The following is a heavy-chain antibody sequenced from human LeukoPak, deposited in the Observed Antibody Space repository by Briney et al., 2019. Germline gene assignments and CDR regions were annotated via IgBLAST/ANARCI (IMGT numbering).Heavy chain of an antibody. CDR1: GFTFDDYA. Sequence: PGGSLRLSCAASGFTFDDYAMHWVRQAPGKGLEWVLGISWNSGSIGYADSVKGRFTISRDNAKNSLYLQMNSLRAEDTALYYCAKDSSSWFASHFDYWGQGTLVTVSS. CDR3: AKDSSSWFASHFDY. V-gene: IGHV3-9*01. CDR2: ISWNSGSI. D-gene: IGHD6-13*01. J-gene: IGHJ4*02.